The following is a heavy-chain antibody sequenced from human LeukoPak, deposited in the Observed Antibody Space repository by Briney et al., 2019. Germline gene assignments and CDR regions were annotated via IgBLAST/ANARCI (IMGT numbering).Heavy chain of an antibody. CDR3: ARDPRRELEAFDI. CDR1: GCTISSGDYY. D-gene: IGHD1-26*01. V-gene: IGHV4-30-4*08. Sequence: PSETLSLTCTVSGCTISSGDYYWSWIPQPPGKALEGIGYIYYSGSPYYNPCLKSRVTISVDTSKNQFSLKLRSVTAADTAVYYCARDPRRELEAFDIWGQGTMVTVSS. J-gene: IGHJ3*02. CDR2: IYYSGSP.